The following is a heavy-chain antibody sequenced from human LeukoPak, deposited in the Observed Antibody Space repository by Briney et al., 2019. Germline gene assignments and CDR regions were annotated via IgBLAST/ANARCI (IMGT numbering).Heavy chain of an antibody. V-gene: IGHV4-4*07. D-gene: IGHD6-19*01. CDR1: GGSISSYY. CDR2: IHTSGST. CDR3: ARHVSVAVTNFFDY. J-gene: IGHJ4*02. Sequence: SETLSLTCTVSGGSISSYYWSWIRQPAGKGLEWIGRIHTSGSTNYNPSLKSRVTMSVDTSKNQFSLRLSSVTAADTAVYYCARHVSVAVTNFFDYWGQGTLVTVSS.